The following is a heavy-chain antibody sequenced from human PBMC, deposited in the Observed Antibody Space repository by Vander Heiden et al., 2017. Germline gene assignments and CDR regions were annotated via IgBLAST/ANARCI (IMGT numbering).Heavy chain of an antibody. CDR1: GFTFSSYG. D-gene: IGHD2-15*01. V-gene: IGHV3-33*01. J-gene: IGHJ4*02. CDR2: IWYDGSNK. Sequence: QVQLVESGGGVVQPGRSLRLSCAASGFTFSSYGMHWVRQAPGKGLEWVAVIWYDGSNKYYADSVKGRFTISRDNSKNTLYLQMNSLRAEDTAVYYCARSFQPQYCSGGSCYSAFDYWGQGTLVTVSS. CDR3: ARSFQPQYCSGGSCYSAFDY.